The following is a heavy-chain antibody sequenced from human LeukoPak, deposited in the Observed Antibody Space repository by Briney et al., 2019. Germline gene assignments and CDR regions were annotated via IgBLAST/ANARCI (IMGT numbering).Heavy chain of an antibody. D-gene: IGHD6-19*01. Sequence: GASVKVSCKASGYSFTTYGFSWMRQAPGQGLEWMGIIAYNGNTYYAENLQGRVTMTTDSSTNTAYMELRNLRSDDTAVYYCARYSNSWYLYDYWGQGTLVTVSS. V-gene: IGHV1-18*01. CDR1: GYSFTTYG. CDR2: IIAYNGNT. J-gene: IGHJ4*02. CDR3: ARYSNSWYLYDY.